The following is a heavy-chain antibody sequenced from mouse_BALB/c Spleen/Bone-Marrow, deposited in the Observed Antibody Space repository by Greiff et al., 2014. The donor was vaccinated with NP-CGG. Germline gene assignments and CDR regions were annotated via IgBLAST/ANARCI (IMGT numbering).Heavy chain of an antibody. V-gene: IGHV14-3*02. Sequence: EVQRQQSGAELVNPGASVKFSCTAFGFNIKDTYMLWVKQRPEQGLEWIGRIDPANGNTKYDPKFQGKATIPAATSSNTASLQLSSLPSADTAVNYCAMYYYGSSLFAYWGQGTLVTVSA. J-gene: IGHJ3*01. D-gene: IGHD1-1*01. CDR2: IDPANGNT. CDR3: AMYYYGSSLFAY. CDR1: GFNIKDTY.